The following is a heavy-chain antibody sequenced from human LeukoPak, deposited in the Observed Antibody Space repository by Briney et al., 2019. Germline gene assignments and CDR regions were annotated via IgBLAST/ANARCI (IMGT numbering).Heavy chain of an antibody. V-gene: IGHV3-49*03. D-gene: IGHD6-13*01. CDR1: GFTFGDYA. J-gene: IGHJ4*02. CDR2: IRSRAYGATT. CDR3: SRVAERMQQLAYYSDY. Sequence: GGSLRLSCTASGFTFGDYAMSWFRQTPGKGLEWVSFIRSRAYGATTEYAASGKDRFTISRDDSKSIAYLQMNSLKTEDTAVYYCSRVAERMQQLAYYSDYWGQGTLVTVSS.